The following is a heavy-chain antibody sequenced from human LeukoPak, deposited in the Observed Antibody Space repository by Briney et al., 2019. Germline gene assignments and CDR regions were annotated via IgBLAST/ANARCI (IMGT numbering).Heavy chain of an antibody. J-gene: IGHJ4*02. Sequence: ASVKVSCKASGGTFSSYAISWVRQAPGQGLEWIGGIIPIFGTANYAQKFQGRVTITADESTSTAYMELSSLRSEDTAVYYCASPPYDFWSGPFDYWGQGTLVTVSS. CDR2: IIPIFGTA. CDR3: ASPPYDFWSGPFDY. V-gene: IGHV1-69*13. D-gene: IGHD3-3*01. CDR1: GGTFSSYA.